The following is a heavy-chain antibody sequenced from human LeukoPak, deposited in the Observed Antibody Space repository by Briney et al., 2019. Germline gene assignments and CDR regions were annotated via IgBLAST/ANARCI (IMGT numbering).Heavy chain of an antibody. V-gene: IGHV4-39*07. Sequence: SETLSLTRTVSGDSISSSSYYWGWIRQPPGTGLEWIGSFYYSGTTYYNPSLKSRVTISVDTSKNQFSLRLTSMTAADTAVYYCARGGGDYGGYYFDYWGQGTLVPVSS. CDR1: GDSISSSSYY. CDR2: FYYSGTT. D-gene: IGHD4-23*01. J-gene: IGHJ4*02. CDR3: ARGGGDYGGYYFDY.